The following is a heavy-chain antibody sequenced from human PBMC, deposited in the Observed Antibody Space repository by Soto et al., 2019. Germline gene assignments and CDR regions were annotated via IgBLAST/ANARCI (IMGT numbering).Heavy chain of an antibody. CDR1: GYTFTGYY. CDR3: ARERYQVISDGMDV. D-gene: IGHD2-2*01. CDR2: INPETGGT. Sequence: ASVKVSCKASGYTFTGYYVHCVRESPGQGLEGMGWINPETGGTSYAQKFQGRVTLSRETSINTAYLETRRLRFADAAVYFCARERYQVISDGMDVWGQGTTVTVSS. V-gene: IGHV1-2*02. J-gene: IGHJ6*02.